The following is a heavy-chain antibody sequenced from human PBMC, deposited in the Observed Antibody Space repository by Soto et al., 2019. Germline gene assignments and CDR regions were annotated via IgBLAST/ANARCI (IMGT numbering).Heavy chain of an antibody. CDR3: ARARSGYGYYYYMDV. CDR2: INHSGST. J-gene: IGHJ6*03. CDR1: GGSFSGYY. Sequence: SETLSLTCAVYGGSFSGYYWSWIRQPPGKGLEWIGEINHSGSTNYNPSLKSRVTISVDTSKNQFSLKLSSVTAADTAVYYCARARSGYGYYYYMDVWGKGTTVTVSS. V-gene: IGHV4-34*01. D-gene: IGHD5-12*01.